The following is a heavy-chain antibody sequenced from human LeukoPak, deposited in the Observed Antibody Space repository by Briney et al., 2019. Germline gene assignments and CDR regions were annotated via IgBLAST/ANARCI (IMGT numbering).Heavy chain of an antibody. Sequence: GGSLRLSYAASGFTFSSYEMNRVRQAPGKGLEWVSYISSSGSTIYYADSVKGRFTISRDNAKNSLYLQMNSLRAEDTAVYYCAREKMVRGVIRALDYWGQGTLVTVSS. CDR1: GFTFSSYE. CDR3: AREKMVRGVIRALDY. D-gene: IGHD3-10*01. CDR2: ISSSGSTI. V-gene: IGHV3-48*03. J-gene: IGHJ4*02.